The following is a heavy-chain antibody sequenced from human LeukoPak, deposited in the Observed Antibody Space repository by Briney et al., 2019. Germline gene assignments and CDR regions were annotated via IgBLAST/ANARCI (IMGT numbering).Heavy chain of an antibody. D-gene: IGHD5-12*01. V-gene: IGHV3-30*02. CDR3: AKDSACSGYDIDAFDI. Sequence: GGSLRLSCAASGLTFSSYGMHWVRQAPGKGLEWVAFIRYDGSNKYYADSVKGRFTISRDNSKNTLYLQMNSLRAEDTAVYYCAKDSACSGYDIDAFDIWGQGTMVTVSS. CDR1: GLTFSSYG. J-gene: IGHJ3*02. CDR2: IRYDGSNK.